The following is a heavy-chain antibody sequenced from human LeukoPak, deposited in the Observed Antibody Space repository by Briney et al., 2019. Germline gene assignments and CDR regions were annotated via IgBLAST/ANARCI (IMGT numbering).Heavy chain of an antibody. Sequence: SETLSLTCSVSGGSMSNNYWGWIRQPPGKGLGWIGYISYTGSTSYNPSLKSRVTTFLETPRNQFSLEVSSVITADTAVYYCARLQSANRDNGYYTGGFYYMDVWGKGTTVTVSS. J-gene: IGHJ6*03. CDR3: ARLQSANRDNGYYTGGFYYMDV. CDR2: ISYTGST. CDR1: GGSMSNNY. V-gene: IGHV4-59*08. D-gene: IGHD4-17*01.